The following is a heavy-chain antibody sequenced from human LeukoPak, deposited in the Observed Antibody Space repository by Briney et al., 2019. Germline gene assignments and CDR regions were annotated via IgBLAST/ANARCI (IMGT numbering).Heavy chain of an antibody. CDR1: GGSISSSSYY. V-gene: IGHV4-39*01. CDR2: IYYSGST. CDR3: ARRQYLGYCGGGSCYSGRYDY. D-gene: IGHD2-15*01. J-gene: IGHJ4*02. Sequence: SETLSLTCTVSGGSISSSSYYWGWIRQPPGEGLEWIGSIYYSGSTYYNPSLKSRVTISVDTSKNQFSLKLSSVTAADTAVYYCARRQYLGYCGGGSCYSGRYDYWGQGTLVTVSS.